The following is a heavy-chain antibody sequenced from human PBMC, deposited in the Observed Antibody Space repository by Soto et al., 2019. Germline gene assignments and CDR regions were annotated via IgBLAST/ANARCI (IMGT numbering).Heavy chain of an antibody. Sequence: GESLKISCKGSGYSFTSYWIGWVRQMPGKGLEWMGIIYPGDSDTRYSPSFQGQVTISADKSISTDYLQWSSLKASDTAMYYCARQPNQYYYDSSGYRAKTFDIWGQGKMVTVSS. CDR3: ARQPNQYYYDSSGYRAKTFDI. CDR1: GYSFTSYW. V-gene: IGHV5-51*01. CDR2: IYPGDSDT. J-gene: IGHJ3*02. D-gene: IGHD3-22*01.